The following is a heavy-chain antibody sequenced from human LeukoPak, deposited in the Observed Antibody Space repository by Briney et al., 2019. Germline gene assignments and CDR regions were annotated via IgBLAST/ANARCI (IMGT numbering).Heavy chain of an antibody. CDR2: IYSGGST. Sequence: PGGSLRLSCAASGFTVSSNYMSWVRQAPGKGLEWVSVIYSGGSTYYADSVKGRFTISRDNSKNTLYLQMNSLRAEDTAVYYCAKTGGWYYYDSSGYYLFDYWGQGTLVTVSS. J-gene: IGHJ4*02. D-gene: IGHD3-22*01. V-gene: IGHV3-66*01. CDR1: GFTVSSNY. CDR3: AKTGGWYYYDSSGYYLFDY.